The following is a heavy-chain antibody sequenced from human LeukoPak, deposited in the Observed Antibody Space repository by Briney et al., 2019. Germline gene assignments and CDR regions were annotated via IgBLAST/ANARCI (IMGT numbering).Heavy chain of an antibody. CDR2: IIPIFGTA. CDR3: ATVGGYEGRRAPFDY. Sequence: ASVKVSCKASGGTFSSYAISWVRQAPGQGLEWMGEIIPIFGTANYAQKFQGRVTITADESTSTAYMELSSLRSEDTAVYYCATVGGYEGRRAPFDYWGQGTLVTVSS. V-gene: IGHV1-69*13. CDR1: GGTFSSYA. D-gene: IGHD5-18*01. J-gene: IGHJ4*02.